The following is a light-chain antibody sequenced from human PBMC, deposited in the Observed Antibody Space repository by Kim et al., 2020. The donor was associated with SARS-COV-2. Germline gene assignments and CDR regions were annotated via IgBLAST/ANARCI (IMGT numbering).Light chain of an antibody. CDR3: NSRGSNDNVL. Sequence: SSELTQDPAVSVALGQTVRITCQGDSLRSYYATWYQQKPGQAPIVVIYGKNNRPSGIPDRFSGSSSGDTASFTITGTQAGDEADYYCNSRGSNDNVLFGGGTKLTVL. J-gene: IGLJ2*01. V-gene: IGLV3-19*01. CDR1: SLRSYY. CDR2: GKN.